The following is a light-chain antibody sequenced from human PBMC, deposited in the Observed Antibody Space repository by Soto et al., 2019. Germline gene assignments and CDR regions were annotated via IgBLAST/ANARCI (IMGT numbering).Light chain of an antibody. CDR1: QHISRW. CDR2: EAA. V-gene: IGKV1-5*01. CDR3: QQFNSYPIT. J-gene: IGKJ5*01. Sequence: DIQMTQSPATLSASVGDRVTITCRASQHISRWFTAYQQQPRKDPTLLLYEAASLESGGPSAFSGSGSGTEFTLTTGGLQPDDFATYYCQQFNSYPITFGQGTRLEIK.